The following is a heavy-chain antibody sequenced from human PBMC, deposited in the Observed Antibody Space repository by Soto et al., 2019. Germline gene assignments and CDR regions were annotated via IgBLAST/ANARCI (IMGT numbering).Heavy chain of an antibody. CDR2: INYSGST. J-gene: IGHJ4*02. D-gene: IGHD3-22*01. CDR1: GGSIGSGSYY. CDR3: ARAGYDRDRGGYYYFDY. Sequence: QVQLQESGPGLVKPSQTLSLTCTVSGGSIGSGSYYWSWIRQHPGKGLEWIGYINYSGSTFYIPSRKCRVTTSIDTSTNQFSLKLSSVTAADTAVYYCARAGYDRDRGGYYYFDYWGQGTLVTVSS. V-gene: IGHV4-31*03.